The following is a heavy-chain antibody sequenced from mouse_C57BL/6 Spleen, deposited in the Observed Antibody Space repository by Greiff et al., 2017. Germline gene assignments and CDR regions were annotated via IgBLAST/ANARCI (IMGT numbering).Heavy chain of an antibody. CDR3: ARRGDRVTTAFAY. CDR2: IDPSDSYT. V-gene: IGHV1-69*01. J-gene: IGHJ3*01. Sequence: QVQLKESGAELVLPGASVKLSCKASGYTFTSYWMHWVKQRPGQGLEWIGEIDPSDSYTNYNQKFKGKSTLTVDKSSSTAYMQLSSLTSEDSAVYYCARRGDRVTTAFAYWGQGTLVTVAA. CDR1: GYTFTSYW. D-gene: IGHD2-2*01.